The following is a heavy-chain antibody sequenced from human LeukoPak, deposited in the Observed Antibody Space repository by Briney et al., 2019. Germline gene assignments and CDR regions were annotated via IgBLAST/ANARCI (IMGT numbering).Heavy chain of an antibody. J-gene: IGHJ4*02. CDR1: GFTFSSYG. CDR3: ARGYSGNYGGYYFDY. D-gene: IGHD1-26*01. CDR2: ISYDGSNK. V-gene: IGHV3-30*03. Sequence: PGRSLRLSCAASGFTFSSYGMHWVRQAPGKGLEWVAVISYDGSNKYYADSVKGRFTISRDNSKNTLYLQMNSLRAEDTAVYYCARGYSGNYGGYYFDYWGQGTLVTVSS.